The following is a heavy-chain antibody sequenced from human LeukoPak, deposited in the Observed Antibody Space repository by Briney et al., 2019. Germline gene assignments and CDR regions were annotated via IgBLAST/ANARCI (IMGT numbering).Heavy chain of an antibody. CDR1: GFTFSSYS. V-gene: IGHV3-21*01. J-gene: IGHJ5*02. D-gene: IGHD6-25*01. CDR3: ARELSQAAGDWFDP. Sequence: GGSLRLSCAASGFTFSSYSMNWVRQAPGKGPEWVSSISSSSSYIYYADSVKGRFTISRDNAKNSLYLQMNSLRAEDTAVYYCARELSQAAGDWFDPWGQGTLVTVSS. CDR2: ISSSSSYI.